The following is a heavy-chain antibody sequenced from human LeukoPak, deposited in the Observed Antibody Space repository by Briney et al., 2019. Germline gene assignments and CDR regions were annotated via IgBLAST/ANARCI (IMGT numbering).Heavy chain of an antibody. CDR3: ARATTPAGDGDWFDP. J-gene: IGHJ5*02. V-gene: IGHV5-51*01. CDR2: IYPGDSDT. Sequence: GESLKISCKTSGYSFTYYYIAWVRQMPGKGLEWMGIIYPGDSDTRYSPSFQGQVTISAGNSMKTAYLQFNSLQASDTAIYYCARATTPAGDGDWFDPWGQGTLVTVSS. D-gene: IGHD4-17*01. CDR1: GYSFTYYY.